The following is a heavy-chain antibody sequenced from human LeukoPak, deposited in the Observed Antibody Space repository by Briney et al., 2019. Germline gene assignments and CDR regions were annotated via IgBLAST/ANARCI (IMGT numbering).Heavy chain of an antibody. Sequence: PGGSLRLSCAASGFTFSSYSMNWARQAPGKGLEWVSSISSSSSYIYYADSVKGRFTISRDNAKNSLYLQMNSLRAEDTAVYYCARDPEYSSGWYDYWGQGTLVTVSS. CDR2: ISSSSSYI. V-gene: IGHV3-21*01. CDR1: GFTFSSYS. J-gene: IGHJ4*02. CDR3: ARDPEYSSGWYDY. D-gene: IGHD6-19*01.